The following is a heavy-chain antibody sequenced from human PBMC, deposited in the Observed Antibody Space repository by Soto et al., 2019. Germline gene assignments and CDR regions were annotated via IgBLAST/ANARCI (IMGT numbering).Heavy chain of an antibody. CDR1: GYSFTSYW. D-gene: IGHD6-19*01. CDR2: IYPGDSDT. J-gene: IGHJ4*02. V-gene: IGHV5-51*01. Sequence: GESLKISCKGSGYSFTSYWIGWVRQMPGKGLEWMGIIYPGDSDTRYSPSFQGQVTISADKSISTAYLQWSSLKASDTAMYYCARHASSNPIAVAGTGVLGYWGQGTLVTVSS. CDR3: ARHASSNPIAVAGTGVLGY.